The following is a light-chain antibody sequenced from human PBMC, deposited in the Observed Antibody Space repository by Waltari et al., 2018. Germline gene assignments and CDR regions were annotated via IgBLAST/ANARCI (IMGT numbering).Light chain of an antibody. CDR2: YDT. CDR1: NIGIKS. Sequence: SYVLTQPPSVSVAPGETARITCGGNNIGIKSVRWFQQKPGQAPVLVIYYDTDRPSGVPERFSGSNSGNTATLTISRVEAGDEADYYCQVWDSGSAHQVFGGGTKVTVL. J-gene: IGLJ3*02. V-gene: IGLV3-21*04. CDR3: QVWDSGSAHQV.